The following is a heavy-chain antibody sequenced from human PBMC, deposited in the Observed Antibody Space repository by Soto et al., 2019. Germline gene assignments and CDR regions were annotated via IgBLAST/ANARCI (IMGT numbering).Heavy chain of an antibody. CDR3: ARLGAVAAAGPNSKYYYYYYGMDV. CDR2: IYYSGST. J-gene: IGHJ6*02. D-gene: IGHD6-13*01. CDR1: GGSISSSSYY. Sequence: QLQLQESGPGLVKPSETLSLTCTVSGGSISSSSYYWGWIRQPPGKGLEWIGSIYYSGSTYYNPSLKSRVTISVDTSKNQFSLKLSSVTAADTAVYYCARLGAVAAAGPNSKYYYYYYGMDVWGQGTTVTVSS. V-gene: IGHV4-39*01.